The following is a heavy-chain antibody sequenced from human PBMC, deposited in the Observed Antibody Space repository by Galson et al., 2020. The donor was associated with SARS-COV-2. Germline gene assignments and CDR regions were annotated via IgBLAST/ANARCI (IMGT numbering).Heavy chain of an antibody. CDR3: ARGSPPAGSIVRYYYYGMDV. V-gene: IGHV4-34*01. J-gene: IGHJ6*02. CDR1: GGSFSGYY. CDR2: INHSGST. Sequence: SETLSLTCAVYGGSFSGYYWSWIRQPPGKGLEWIGEINHSGSTNYNPSLKSRVTISVDTSKNQFSLKLSSVTAADTAVYYCARGSPPAGSIVRYYYYGMDVWGQGTTVTVSS. D-gene: IGHD2-8*01.